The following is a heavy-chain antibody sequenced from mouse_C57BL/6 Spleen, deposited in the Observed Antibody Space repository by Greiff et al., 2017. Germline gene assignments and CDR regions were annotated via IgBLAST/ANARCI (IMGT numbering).Heavy chain of an antibody. D-gene: IGHD2-12*01. CDR3: ARGGVYDAYAMDY. CDR1: GYSITSGYD. V-gene: IGHV3-1*01. Sequence: VQLQQSGPGMVKPSQSLSLTCTVTGYSITSGYDWHWIRHFPGNKLEWMGYISYSGSTNYNPSLKSRISITHDTSKNHFFLKLNSVTTEDTATYYCARGGVYDAYAMDYWGQGTSVTVSS. CDR2: ISYSGST. J-gene: IGHJ4*01.